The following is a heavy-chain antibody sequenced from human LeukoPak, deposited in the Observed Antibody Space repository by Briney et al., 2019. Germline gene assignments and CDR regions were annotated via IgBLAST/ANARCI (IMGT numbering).Heavy chain of an antibody. CDR1: GYTFTSYG. Sequence: ASVKVSCKASGYTFTSYGISWVRQAPGQGLEWMGWISAYNGNTNYAQKLQGRVTMTTDTSTSTAYMELRSLRSDDTAVYYCARERAARGNYYFDYWGQGTLVTVSS. CDR3: ARERAARGNYYFDY. D-gene: IGHD6-6*01. J-gene: IGHJ4*02. V-gene: IGHV1-18*01. CDR2: ISAYNGNT.